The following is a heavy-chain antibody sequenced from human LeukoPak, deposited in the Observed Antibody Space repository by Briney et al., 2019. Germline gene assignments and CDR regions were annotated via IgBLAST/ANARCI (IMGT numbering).Heavy chain of an antibody. CDR2: ISGDGTAR. J-gene: IGHJ5*02. V-gene: IGHV3-74*01. Sequence: GGSLRLSCAASGFTSSSYWMHWVRQVPGKGLVWVSRISGDGTARNYADSVKGRFTISRDDAQNTVDLQMNSLRGEDTAVYYCVRGRGSYGWFDPWGQGTLVTVSS. CDR3: VRGRGSYGWFDP. CDR1: GFTSSSYW. D-gene: IGHD3-10*01.